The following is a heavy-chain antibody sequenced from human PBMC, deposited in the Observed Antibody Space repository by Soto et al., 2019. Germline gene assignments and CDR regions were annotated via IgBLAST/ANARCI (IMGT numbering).Heavy chain of an antibody. Sequence: EVQLLESGGGLVQPGGSLRLSCAASGFTFSSYAMSWVRQAPGKGLEWVSAISGSGGSTYYADSVKGRFTISRDNFKNTLYRRMNSLRAEDTSLYYCAKGMGYCSSTSCYVWSDYWGQGILVTGSS. CDR3: AKGMGYCSSTSCYVWSDY. J-gene: IGHJ4*02. V-gene: IGHV3-23*01. CDR1: GFTFSSYA. CDR2: ISGSGGST. D-gene: IGHD2-2*01.